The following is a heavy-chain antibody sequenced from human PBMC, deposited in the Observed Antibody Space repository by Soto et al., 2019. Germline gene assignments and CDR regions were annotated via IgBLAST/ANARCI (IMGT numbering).Heavy chain of an antibody. CDR3: STSLNY. CDR1: GFTFSNYW. V-gene: IGHV3-7*01. CDR2: INQDGSEK. Sequence: PGGSLRLSCAASGFTFSNYWMDWVRQAPGKGLEWVANINQDGSEKHYADSVKGRFTISRDNAKNSLYLQMSSLTAEDSALYYCSTSLNYWGQGTLVTVSS. J-gene: IGHJ4*02.